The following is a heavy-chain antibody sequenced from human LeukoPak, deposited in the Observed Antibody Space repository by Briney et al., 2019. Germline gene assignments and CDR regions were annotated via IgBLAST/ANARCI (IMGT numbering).Heavy chain of an antibody. CDR3: AATGALGNY. Sequence: GGSLRLSCAVSTFTFSSYAMSWVRQAPGKGLEWVSGISGSGGSTYYADSVKGRFTISRDNSKNTLYLQLNSLRAEDTALYYCAATGALGNYWGQGTLVTVSS. CDR2: ISGSGGST. CDR1: TFTFSSYA. J-gene: IGHJ4*02. V-gene: IGHV3-23*01. D-gene: IGHD1-1*01.